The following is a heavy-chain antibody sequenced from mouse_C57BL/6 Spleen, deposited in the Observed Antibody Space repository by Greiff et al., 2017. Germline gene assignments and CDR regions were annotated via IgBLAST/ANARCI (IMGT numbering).Heavy chain of an antibody. CDR2: IDPSDSYT. D-gene: IGHD1-3*01. V-gene: IGHV1-50*01. CDR3: ARGGREGALYWYFDV. CDR1: GYTFTSYW. J-gene: IGHJ1*03. Sequence: QVQLQQPGAELVKPGASVKLSCKASGYTFTSYWMQWVKQRPGQGLEWIGEIDPSDSYTNYNQKFKGKATLTVDTSSSTAYMQLSSLTSEDSAVYYCARGGREGALYWYFDVWGTGTTVTVSS.